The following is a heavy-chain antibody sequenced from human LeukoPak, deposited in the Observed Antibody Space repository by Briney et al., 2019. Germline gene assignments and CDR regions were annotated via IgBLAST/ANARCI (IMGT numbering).Heavy chain of an antibody. D-gene: IGHD4-17*01. J-gene: IGHJ4*02. V-gene: IGHV1-2*02. CDR3: ARKGEHYGDYDY. Sequence: ASVKVSCKASGYTFTGYFLHWVRQAPGHGLEWMGWILPHTGGTHYAQKFQGRVTVTRDTSISTAYMEVSRLTSDDTAVYYCARKGEHYGDYDYWGQGTLVTVSS. CDR2: ILPHTGGT. CDR1: GYTFTGYF.